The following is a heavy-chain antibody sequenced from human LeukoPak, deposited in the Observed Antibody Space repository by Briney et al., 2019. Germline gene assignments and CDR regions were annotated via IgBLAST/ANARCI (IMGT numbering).Heavy chain of an antibody. J-gene: IGHJ4*02. D-gene: IGHD5-24*01. CDR2: TRKRANSYST. CDR3: ARCDVGDGYRHY. V-gene: IGHV3-72*01. CDR1: GFTLSDHY. Sequence: LTGGSLRLSCAASGFTLSDHYMDWVRQAPGEGREWVGRTRKRANSYSTDYAASVKGRFTISRDDLKSSLYLQMNSLRTADTAVYYCARCDVGDGYRHYWGQGTLVTVSS.